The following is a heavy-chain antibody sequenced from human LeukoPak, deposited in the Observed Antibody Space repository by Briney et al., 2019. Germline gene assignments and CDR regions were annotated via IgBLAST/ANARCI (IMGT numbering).Heavy chain of an antibody. CDR2: IYYSGST. D-gene: IGHD1-26*01. CDR3: ARSTRYSGSYRGANWFDP. CDR1: GGSISSYY. V-gene: IGHV4-59*08. J-gene: IGHJ5*02. Sequence: SETLSLTCTVSGGSISSYYWSWIRQPPGKGLEWIGYIYYSGSTNYSPSLKSRVTISVDTSKNQFSLKLSSVTAADTAVYYCARSTRYSGSYRGANWFDPWGQGTLVTVSS.